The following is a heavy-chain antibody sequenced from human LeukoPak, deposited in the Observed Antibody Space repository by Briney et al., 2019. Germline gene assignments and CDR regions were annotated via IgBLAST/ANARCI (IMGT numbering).Heavy chain of an antibody. D-gene: IGHD3-22*01. CDR3: ARDTSLEGSGYGGGFDY. Sequence: DGSNKYYADSVKGRFTISRDNSKNTLYLQMNSLRAEDTAVYYCARDTSLEGSGYGGGFDYWGQGTLVTVSS. J-gene: IGHJ4*02. V-gene: IGHV3-30-3*01. CDR2: DGSNK.